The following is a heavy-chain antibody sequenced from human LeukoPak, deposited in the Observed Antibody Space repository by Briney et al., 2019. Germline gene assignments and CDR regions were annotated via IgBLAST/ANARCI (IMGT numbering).Heavy chain of an antibody. J-gene: IGHJ1*01. V-gene: IGHV3-15*01. D-gene: IGHD3-22*01. CDR1: GFTLNNAW. Sequence: GGSLRLSCAASGFTLNNAWMSWVRQAPGKGRGWLGRIKRETDGGTIDYAAPVKGRFTISRDDSRNTLYLQMDSLKIEDTAVYYCTTDRYYDNSELQFQHWGQGTLVTVSS. CDR3: TTDRYYDNSELQFQH. CDR2: IKRETDGGTI.